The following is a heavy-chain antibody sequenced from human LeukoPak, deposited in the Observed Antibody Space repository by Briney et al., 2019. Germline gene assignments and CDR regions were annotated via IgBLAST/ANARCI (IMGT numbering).Heavy chain of an antibody. V-gene: IGHV5-51*01. CDR2: IYPVDSDT. D-gene: IGHD2-15*01. J-gene: IGHJ4*02. CDR1: GYTFTNYW. Sequence: GESLKISCQGSGYTFTNYWIGWVRQMPGEGLESMGIIYPVDSDTRYSPSFQGQVTISADKSITTAYLQWSSLKASDTAIYYCARGYCSGGTCYFDYWGQGTLVTVSS. CDR3: ARGYCSGGTCYFDY.